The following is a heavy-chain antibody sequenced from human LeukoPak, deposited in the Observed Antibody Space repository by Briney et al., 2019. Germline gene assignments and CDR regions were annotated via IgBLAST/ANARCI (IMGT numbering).Heavy chain of an antibody. CDR3: ARVILEWLVLYNWFDP. V-gene: IGHV4-39*07. J-gene: IGHJ5*02. D-gene: IGHD6-19*01. CDR2: IYYSGST. Sequence: SETPSLTCTASGGSISSSSYYWGWIRQPPGKGLEWIGSIYYSGSTYYNPSLKSRVTISVDTSKNQFSLKLSSVTAADTAVYYCARVILEWLVLYNWFDPWGQGTLVTVSS. CDR1: GGSISSSSYY.